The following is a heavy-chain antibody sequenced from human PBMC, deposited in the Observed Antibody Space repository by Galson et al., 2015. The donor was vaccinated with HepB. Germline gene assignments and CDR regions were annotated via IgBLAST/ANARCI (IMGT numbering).Heavy chain of an antibody. D-gene: IGHD6-19*01. Sequence: QSGAEVKKPGESLKISCKASGYEFTTNWIAWVRQMPGKGVVWMGIIFPGDSETTYSPSFEGLISISADKSISTAYLQWNSLKASDTAIYFCARPRTFSSGWYGEFDYWGQGTLVAVS. CDR1: GYEFTTNW. V-gene: IGHV5-51*01. CDR3: ARPRTFSSGWYGEFDY. CDR2: IFPGDSET. J-gene: IGHJ4*02.